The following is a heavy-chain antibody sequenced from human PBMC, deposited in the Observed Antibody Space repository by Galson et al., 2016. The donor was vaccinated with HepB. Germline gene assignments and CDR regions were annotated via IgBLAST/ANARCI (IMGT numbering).Heavy chain of an antibody. V-gene: IGHV3-23*01. CDR3: EIVDAALVLNFYH. J-gene: IGHJ4*02. CDR2: ISGSGADT. Sequence: SLRLSCAASGFNFGGYAMSWVRQAPGKGLEWVSAISGSGADTSYGDSVKGRFTISRDNSESTLSLQMNSLRADDTAIYYCEIVDAALVLNFYHWGQGALVTVSS. CDR1: GFNFGGYA. D-gene: IGHD5-18*01.